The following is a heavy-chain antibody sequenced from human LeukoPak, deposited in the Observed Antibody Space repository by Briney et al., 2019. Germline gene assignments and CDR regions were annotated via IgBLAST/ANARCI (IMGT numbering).Heavy chain of an antibody. CDR3: AREGEAGGKDV. CDR2: ISSSGSTI. D-gene: IGHD3-16*01. V-gene: IGHV3-48*03. J-gene: IGHJ6*02. CDR1: GFTFSSYE. Sequence: GGSLRLSCAASGFTFSSYEMNWVRQAPGKGLEWVSYISSSGSTIYYADSVKGRLTISRDNAKNSLYLQMNSLRAEDTAVYYCAREGEAGGKDVWGQGTTVTVSS.